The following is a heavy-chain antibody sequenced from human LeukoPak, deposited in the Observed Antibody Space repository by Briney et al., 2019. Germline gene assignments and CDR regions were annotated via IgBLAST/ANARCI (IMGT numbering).Heavy chain of an antibody. V-gene: IGHV4-34*01. D-gene: IGHD6-13*01. CDR2: NKHSGSH. CDR1: GGSLWVYY. J-gene: IGHJ5*02. Sequence: SETLSLTRALYGGSLWVYYWRWLRHPPGEGGVWSGENKHSGSHHYKPSLKSRVTISVDTSKTQFSQKLRSVTAADRAVYYCARGPRIAAPRYGRGTPKTHNWFDPWGQGTLVTVSS. CDR3: ARGPRIAAPRYGRGTPKTHNWFDP.